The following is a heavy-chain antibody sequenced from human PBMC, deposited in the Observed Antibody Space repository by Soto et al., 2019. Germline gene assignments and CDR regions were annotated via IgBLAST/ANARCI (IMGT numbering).Heavy chain of an antibody. J-gene: IGHJ4*02. CDR2: INHSGST. CDR3: ARGYPRGVRRENAGLGY. V-gene: IGHV4-34*01. CDR1: GGSFSGYY. D-gene: IGHD3-16*01. Sequence: QVQLQQWGAGLLKPSETLSLTCAVYGGSFSGYYWSWIRQPPGKGLEWIGEINHSGSTNYNPSLKSRVTISVDTSKNQFSLKLSSVTAADTAVYYCARGYPRGVRRENAGLGYWGQGTLVTVSS.